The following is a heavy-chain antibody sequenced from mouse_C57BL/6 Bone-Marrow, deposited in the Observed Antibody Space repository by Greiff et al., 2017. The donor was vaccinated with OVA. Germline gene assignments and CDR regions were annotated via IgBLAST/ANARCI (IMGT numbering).Heavy chain of an antibody. CDR3: VREGVRLLFAY. CDR2: IDPSDSYT. D-gene: IGHD2-2*01. CDR1: GYTFTSYW. J-gene: IGHJ3*01. Sequence: QVQLQQPGAELVKPGASVKLSCKASGYTFTSYWMQWVKQRPGQGLEWIGEIDPSDSYTNYNQKFKGKATLTVDTSSSTAYMQLSSLTSEDSAVDYCVREGVRLLFAYWGQGTLVTVSA. V-gene: IGHV1-50*01.